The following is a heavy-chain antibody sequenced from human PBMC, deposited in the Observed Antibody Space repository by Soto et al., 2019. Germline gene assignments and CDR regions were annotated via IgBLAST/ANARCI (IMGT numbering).Heavy chain of an antibody. CDR1: GGTFSSDS. J-gene: IGHJ4*02. CDR3: ARQSPDSYLLVFDY. V-gene: IGHV1-69*02. D-gene: IGHD3-10*01. Sequence: QVQLVQSGPEVKKPGSSVRVSFRTSGGTFSSDSISWLRQAPGQGPEWMGRIIPILGRPTHSQKFQGRITISADKITSTIYLELSSLTSEDTAVYYCARQSPDSYLLVFDYWGQGTLVTVSS. CDR2: IIPILGRP.